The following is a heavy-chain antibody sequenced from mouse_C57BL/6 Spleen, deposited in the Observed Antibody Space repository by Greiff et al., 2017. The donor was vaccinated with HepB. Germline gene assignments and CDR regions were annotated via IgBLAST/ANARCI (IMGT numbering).Heavy chain of an antibody. CDR2: INPNNGGT. D-gene: IGHD1-1*01. Sequence: VQLQQSGPELVKPGASVKISCKASGYTFTDYYMNWVKQSHGKSLEWIGDINPNNGGTSYNQKFKGKATLTVDKSSSTAYMELRSLTSEDSAVYYCSRRDYGSSYEGAMDYWGQGTSVTVSS. V-gene: IGHV1-26*01. CDR3: SRRDYGSSYEGAMDY. CDR1: GYTFTDYY. J-gene: IGHJ4*01.